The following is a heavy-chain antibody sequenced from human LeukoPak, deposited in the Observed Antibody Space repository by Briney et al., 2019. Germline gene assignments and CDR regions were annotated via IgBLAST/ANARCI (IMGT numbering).Heavy chain of an antibody. D-gene: IGHD2-2*01. V-gene: IGHV3-66*02. Sequence: PGGSLRLSCAASGFTVSSSYVNWVRQAPGKGLEWISVIYSGGSAYYADSVKGRSTTSRDNSKNTLDLLMNSLRTEDTAVYYCARGLRSSTTWGAIDIWGQGTMVTVSS. CDR1: GFTVSSSY. CDR3: ARGLRSSTTWGAIDI. J-gene: IGHJ3*02. CDR2: IYSGGSA.